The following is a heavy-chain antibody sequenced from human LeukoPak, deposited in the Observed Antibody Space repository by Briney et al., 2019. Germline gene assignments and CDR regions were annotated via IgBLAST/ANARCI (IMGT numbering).Heavy chain of an antibody. CDR1: RFTFSSYG. V-gene: IGHV3-30*18. CDR3: AKAGRGGAITLVRGVKGDYYYMDV. J-gene: IGHJ6*03. Sequence: GRSLRLSCAASRFTFSSYGMHWVRQAPGKGLEWVAIISYDGSNKYYADSVKGRFTISRDNSKNTLYLQMNSLRADDTAVYYCAKAGRGGAITLVRGVKGDYYYMDVWGKGTTVTISS. D-gene: IGHD3-10*01. CDR2: ISYDGSNK.